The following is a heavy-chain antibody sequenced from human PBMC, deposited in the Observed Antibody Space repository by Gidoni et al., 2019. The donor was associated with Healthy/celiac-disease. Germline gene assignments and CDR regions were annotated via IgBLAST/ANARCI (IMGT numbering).Heavy chain of an antibody. V-gene: IGHV4-39*07. Sequence: QLQLQESGPGLVKPSETLSLTCTFSGGSISSSSYYWGWIRQPPGKGLEWIGSIYYSGSTYYNPSLKSRVTISVDTSKNQFSLKLSSVTAADTAVYYCARGRVGAVYFDYWGQGTLVTVSS. CDR3: ARGRVGAVYFDY. CDR2: IYYSGST. CDR1: GGSISSSSYY. J-gene: IGHJ4*02. D-gene: IGHD1-26*01.